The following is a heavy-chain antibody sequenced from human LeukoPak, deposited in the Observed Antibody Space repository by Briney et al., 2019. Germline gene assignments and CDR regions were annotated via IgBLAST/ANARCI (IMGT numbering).Heavy chain of an antibody. CDR3: ATDLSGSSDY. D-gene: IGHD3-10*01. CDR1: GFTFSRYW. V-gene: IGHV3-74*01. J-gene: IGHJ4*02. Sequence: GGSLRLSCAASGFTFSRYWMHWVRQAPGTGLVWVSRINPDGSRTDYADSVKGRFTVSRDNAKNALFLQMNSLRAEDTAVYYCATDLSGSSDYWGQGTLVTVSS. CDR2: INPDGSRT.